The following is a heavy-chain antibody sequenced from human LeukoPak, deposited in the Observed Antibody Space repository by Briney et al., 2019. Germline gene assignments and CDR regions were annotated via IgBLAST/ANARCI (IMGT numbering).Heavy chain of an antibody. J-gene: IGHJ6*02. V-gene: IGHV4-59*11. CDR2: VYSSGST. CDR1: GGSINIHY. Sequence: PSETLSLTCTVSGGSINIHYWSWIRQSPGTGLEWIGYVYSSGSTKYNPSLESRVTISVDTSKNQFSLRLSSVTAADTAVYYCTRDRKYCDDSGGYSPSYCYGMDVWGQGTTVTVSS. D-gene: IGHD3-22*01. CDR3: TRDRKYCDDSGGYSPSYCYGMDV.